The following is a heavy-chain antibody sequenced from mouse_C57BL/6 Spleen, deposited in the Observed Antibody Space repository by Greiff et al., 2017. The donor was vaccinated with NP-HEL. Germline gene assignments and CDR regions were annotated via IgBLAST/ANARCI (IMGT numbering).Heavy chain of an antibody. Sequence: VKLMESGAELVKPGASVKMSCKASGYTFTTYPIEWMKQNHGKSLEWIGNFHPYNDDTKYNEKFKGKATLTVEKSSSTVYLELSRLTSDDSAVYYCARGPRYYYGSSYGAMDYWGQGTSVTVSS. CDR1: GYTFTTYP. CDR2: FHPYNDDT. J-gene: IGHJ4*01. D-gene: IGHD1-1*01. V-gene: IGHV1-47*01. CDR3: ARGPRYYYGSSYGAMDY.